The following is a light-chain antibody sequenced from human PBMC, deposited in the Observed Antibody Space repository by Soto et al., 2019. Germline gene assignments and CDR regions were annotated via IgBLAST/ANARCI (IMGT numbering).Light chain of an antibody. V-gene: IGLV1-47*01. CDR2: RNN. CDR3: AAWDDSLSGDYV. Sequence: QSVLTQPPSASGTPGQRVTISCSGSSSNIGSNYVYWYQQLPGTAPKLLIYRNNQRPSGVPDRFSGSKSGNSVSLAISGLRSEGKADYYCAAWDDSLSGDYVFGTGNKVTVL. J-gene: IGLJ1*01. CDR1: SSNIGSNY.